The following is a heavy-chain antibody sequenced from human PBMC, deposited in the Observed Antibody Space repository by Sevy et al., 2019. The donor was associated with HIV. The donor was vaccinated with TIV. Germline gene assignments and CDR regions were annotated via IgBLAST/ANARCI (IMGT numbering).Heavy chain of an antibody. V-gene: IGHV3-48*02. Sequence: GGFLRLSCAASGFTFSNYNMNWVRQAPGKGLEWVSYINSGSSTIYYADSVKGRFTISRDNAKNSLYLQMNSLRDEDTAVYYCASWHNDSSGDVFDIWGQGTMVTVSS. J-gene: IGHJ3*02. CDR3: ASWHNDSSGDVFDI. D-gene: IGHD3-22*01. CDR1: GFTFSNYN. CDR2: INSGSSTI.